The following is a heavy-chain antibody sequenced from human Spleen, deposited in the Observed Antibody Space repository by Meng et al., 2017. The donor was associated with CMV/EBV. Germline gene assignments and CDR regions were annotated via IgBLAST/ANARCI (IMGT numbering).Heavy chain of an antibody. CDR2: ISGTSRST. CDR1: GFAFSEFA. J-gene: IGHJ4*02. Sequence: GESLKISCVGSGFAFSEFAMSWVRQAPGRGLEWVSSISGTSRSTYYADSVKDRFTISRDNLKNTLFLQMNSLRAEDTALYYCAKDLRFWFGELDYWGQGILVTVSS. V-gene: IGHV3-23*01. CDR3: AKDLRFWFGELDY. D-gene: IGHD3-10*01.